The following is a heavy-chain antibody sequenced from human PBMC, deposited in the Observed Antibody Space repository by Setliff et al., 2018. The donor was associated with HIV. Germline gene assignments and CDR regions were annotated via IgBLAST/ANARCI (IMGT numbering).Heavy chain of an antibody. D-gene: IGHD1-1*01. Sequence: NPSETLSLTCAVYGGSFSGYFWSWIRQSPRKRLEWIGELNDSGSTNYNPSLKSRVTISIDTSKNQFSLRLSSVTAADTAIYYCGRHPPTSDYNYNLIFDYWGRGVLVTVSS. CDR2: LNDSGST. J-gene: IGHJ4*02. V-gene: IGHV4-34*01. CDR1: GGSFSGYF. CDR3: GRHPPTSDYNYNLIFDY.